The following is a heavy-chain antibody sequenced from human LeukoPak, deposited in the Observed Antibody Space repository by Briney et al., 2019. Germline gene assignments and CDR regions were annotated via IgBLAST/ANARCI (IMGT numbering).Heavy chain of an antibody. CDR1: GGTFSSYA. Sequence: GASVKVSCKASGGTFSSYAISWVRQAPGQGLEWMGGIIPIFGTANYAQKFQGRVTITADESTSTAYTELSSLRSEDTAVYYCARRSGYPYYFDYWGQGTLVTVSS. CDR2: IIPIFGTA. V-gene: IGHV1-69*13. CDR3: ARRSGYPYYFDY. D-gene: IGHD3-22*01. J-gene: IGHJ4*02.